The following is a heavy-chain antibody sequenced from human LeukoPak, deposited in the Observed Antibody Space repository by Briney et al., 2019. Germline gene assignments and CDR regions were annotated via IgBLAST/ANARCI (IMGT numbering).Heavy chain of an antibody. CDR2: ISINGGST. Sequence: GGSLRLSCSASRFTFSSYAMHWVRQAPGKGLEYVSGISINGGSTDYADSVKGRFTISRDNSKNTVHLQMSSLRAEDTAVYYCVKESRVVRGVIMDAFDMWGQGTMVTVSS. J-gene: IGHJ3*02. CDR3: VKESRVVRGVIMDAFDM. V-gene: IGHV3-64D*06. CDR1: RFTFSSYA. D-gene: IGHD3-10*01.